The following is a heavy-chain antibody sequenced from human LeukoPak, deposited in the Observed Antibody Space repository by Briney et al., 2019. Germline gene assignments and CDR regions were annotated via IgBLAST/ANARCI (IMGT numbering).Heavy chain of an antibody. CDR3: ARDFGWGSSWPMGAFDI. V-gene: IGHV1-18*04. Sequence: SVKVSYKASGYTFTSFGISWLRQAAGQGLEGMEWINAYNGNTNYAQKLQGRVTMTTDTSTSTAYMELRSLRSDDTAVYYCARDFGWGSSWPMGAFDIWGQGTMVTVSS. J-gene: IGHJ3*02. D-gene: IGHD6-13*01. CDR1: GYTFTSFG. CDR2: INAYNGNT.